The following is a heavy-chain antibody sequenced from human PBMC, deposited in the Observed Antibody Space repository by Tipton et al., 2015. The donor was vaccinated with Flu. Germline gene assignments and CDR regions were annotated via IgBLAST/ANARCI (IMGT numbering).Heavy chain of an antibody. V-gene: IGHV4-39*07. Sequence: TLSLTCTVSGGSISSSAYYWGWIRQTPGKGLEWIGNIYYSGSTFYNPSLKSRVTISLDKSTNQFSLRLSSVTAADTAIYYCAIDDFGSCWYGYWGQGSLVTVSS. CDR3: AIDDFGSCWYGY. CDR1: GGSISSSAYY. CDR2: IYYSGST. D-gene: IGHD6-13*01. J-gene: IGHJ4*02.